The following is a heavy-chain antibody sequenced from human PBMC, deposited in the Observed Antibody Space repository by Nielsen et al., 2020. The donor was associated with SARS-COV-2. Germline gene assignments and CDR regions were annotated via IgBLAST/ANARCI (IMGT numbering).Heavy chain of an antibody. D-gene: IGHD5-18*01. CDR2: ISSSSSYI. Sequence: GACLQVCWAGCGFTFSGYSMNWVRQAPGKGLEWVSSISSSSSYIYYADSVKGRFTISRDNAKNSLYLQMNSLRAEDTAVYYCARDSYSYGYDYWGQGTLVTVSS. CDR3: ARDSYSYGYDY. J-gene: IGHJ4*02. CDR1: GFTFSGYS. V-gene: IGHV3-21*01.